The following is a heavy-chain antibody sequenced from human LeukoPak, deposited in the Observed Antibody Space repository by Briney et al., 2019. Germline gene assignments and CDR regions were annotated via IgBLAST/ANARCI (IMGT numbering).Heavy chain of an antibody. CDR3: ARVGSRRVVIYYFDY. CDR1: GGTFSSYA. D-gene: IGHD3-3*01. Sequence: SVKVSCKASGGTFSSYAISWVRQAPGQGLEWMGRIIPILGIANYAQKFQGRVTITADKSTSTAYMELSSLRSEDTAVYYCARVGSRRVVIYYFDYWGQGTLVTVSS. V-gene: IGHV1-69*04. J-gene: IGHJ4*02. CDR2: IIPILGIA.